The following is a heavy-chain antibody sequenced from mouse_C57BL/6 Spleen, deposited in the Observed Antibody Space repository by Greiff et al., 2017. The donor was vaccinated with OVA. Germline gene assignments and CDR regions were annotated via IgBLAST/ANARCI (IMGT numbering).Heavy chain of an antibody. D-gene: IGHD1-1*01. CDR2: IDPEDGET. CDR1: GFNIKDYY. V-gene: IGHV14-2*01. CDR3: ARSITTVVAHWYFDV. Sequence: VQLQQSGAELVKPGASVKLSCTASGFNIKDYYMHWVKQRPEQGLEWIGRIDPEDGETKYAPKFQGKATITADTSSNTAYLQLSSLTSEDTAVYYCARSITTVVAHWYFDVWGTGTTVTVSS. J-gene: IGHJ1*03.